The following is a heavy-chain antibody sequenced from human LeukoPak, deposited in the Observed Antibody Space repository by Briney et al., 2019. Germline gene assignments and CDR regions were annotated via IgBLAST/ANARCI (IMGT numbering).Heavy chain of an antibody. Sequence: PSETLSLTCTGSGGSISSSNYYWDWVRQPPGKGLEWIATIHYSGSTYYNPSLKSRVTISVDTSKNQFSLKLFSVTAADTAVYFCARSRETTVTGGPFDFWGQGTLVTVSS. CDR3: ARSRETTVTGGPFDF. J-gene: IGHJ4*02. D-gene: IGHD4-17*01. V-gene: IGHV4-39*01. CDR2: IHYSGST. CDR1: GGSISSSNYY.